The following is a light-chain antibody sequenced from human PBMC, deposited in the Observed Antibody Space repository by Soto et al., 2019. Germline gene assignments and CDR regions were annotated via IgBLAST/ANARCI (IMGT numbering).Light chain of an antibody. Sequence: EIVLTQSPTTLSLSPGERATLSCRASQSISSYLAWFQQKPGQAPRLLIYDASNSATGVPATFSGSGSGTGFTLTISSLEAEDVAVYYCQQRSTWPLTSGGGTKVEIK. CDR2: DAS. CDR3: QQRSTWPLT. V-gene: IGKV3-11*01. J-gene: IGKJ4*01. CDR1: QSISSY.